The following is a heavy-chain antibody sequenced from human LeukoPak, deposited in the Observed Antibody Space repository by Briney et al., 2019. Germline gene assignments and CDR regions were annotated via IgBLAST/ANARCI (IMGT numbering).Heavy chain of an antibody. J-gene: IGHJ4*02. CDR2: FDPEDGET. CDR3: ATVVYYDSSGYYTSPHFDY. CDR1: GYTLTELS. D-gene: IGHD3-22*01. V-gene: IGHV1-24*01. Sequence: GASVKVSCKVSGYTLTELSMHWVRQAPGKGLEWMGGFDPEDGETIYAQKFQGRVTMTEDTSTDTAYMELSSLRSEDTAVYYCATVVYYDSSGYYTSPHFDYWGQGTLVTVSP.